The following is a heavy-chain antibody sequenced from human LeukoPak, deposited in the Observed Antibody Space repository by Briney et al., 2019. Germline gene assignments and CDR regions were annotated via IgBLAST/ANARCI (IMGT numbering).Heavy chain of an antibody. J-gene: IGHJ3*02. CDR1: GYTFINYG. V-gene: IGHV1-18*01. CDR2: ISAYNSAYNGNT. Sequence: ASVKVSCKASGYTFINYGITWVRQAPGQGLEWMGWISAYNSAYNGNTHYAQKLQGRVTMTTDTSTNTGYMELSSLRSEDTAVYYCATGIAVAEAFDIWGQGTMATVSS. D-gene: IGHD6-19*01. CDR3: ATGIAVAEAFDI.